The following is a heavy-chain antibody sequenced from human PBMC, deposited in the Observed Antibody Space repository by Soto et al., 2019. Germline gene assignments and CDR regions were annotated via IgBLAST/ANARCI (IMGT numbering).Heavy chain of an antibody. Sequence: SETLSLTCTVSRGSIINYFWSWIRQPPGKGLEWIGYFYSSGTTKYNPSLKSRVTMSVDTSKNQFFLNLISVTAADTAVYYCARDLSWGEGSFNLWGRGTLVTVSS. D-gene: IGHD3-16*01. J-gene: IGHJ2*01. CDR2: FYSSGTT. V-gene: IGHV4-59*01. CDR1: RGSIINYF. CDR3: ARDLSWGEGSFNL.